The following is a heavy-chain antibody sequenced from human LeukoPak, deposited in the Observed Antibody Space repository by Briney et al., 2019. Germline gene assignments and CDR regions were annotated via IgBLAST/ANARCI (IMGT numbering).Heavy chain of an antibody. V-gene: IGHV4-31*03. CDR1: GGSISSGGYY. D-gene: IGHD2-15*01. J-gene: IGHJ4*02. CDR2: IYYSGST. CDR3: ARHFGGGNVDY. Sequence: SQTLSLTCTVSGGSISSGGYYWSWIRQHPGKGLEWIGYIYYSGSTYYNPSLKSRVTISVDTSKNQFSLKLSSVTAADTAVYYCARHFGGGNVDYWGQGTLVTVSS.